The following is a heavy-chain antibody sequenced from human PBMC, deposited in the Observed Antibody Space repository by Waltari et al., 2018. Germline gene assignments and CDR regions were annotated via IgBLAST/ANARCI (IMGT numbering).Heavy chain of an antibody. CDR2: IDWDDDK. J-gene: IGHJ4*02. D-gene: IGHD6-6*01. CDR1: GFSLSTSGMC. CDR3: ARHKKRGQLVRGYFDY. Sequence: QVTLRESGPALVKPTQTLTLTCTFSGFSLSTSGMCVSWIRQLPGKALEWLARIDWDDDKYYSTALKTRLTISKDTSKNQVVLTMTSMDPVDTATYYWARHKKRGQLVRGYFDYWGQGTLVTVSS. V-gene: IGHV2-70*15.